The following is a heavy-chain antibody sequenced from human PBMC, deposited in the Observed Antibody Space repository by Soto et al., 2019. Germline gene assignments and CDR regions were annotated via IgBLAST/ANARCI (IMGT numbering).Heavy chain of an antibody. CDR1: GFTFSSYS. V-gene: IGHV3-21*01. J-gene: IGHJ6*02. CDR2: ISSSSYI. CDR3: ARDYGSGSSYYYYGMDV. D-gene: IGHD3-10*01. Sequence: GGSLRLSCAASGFTFSSYSMNWVRQAPGKGLEWVSSISSSSYIYYADSVKGRFTISRDNAKNSLYLQMNSLRAEDTAVYYCARDYGSGSSYYYYGMDVWGQGTTVTVSS.